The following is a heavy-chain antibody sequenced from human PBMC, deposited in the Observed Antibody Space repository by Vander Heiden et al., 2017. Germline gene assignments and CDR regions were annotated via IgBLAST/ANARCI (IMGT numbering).Heavy chain of an antibody. CDR3: ARGVEYSSSGGMDV. Sequence: QVQLVESGGGVVQPGRSLGLSCAAAGFTSGSYAMHWVRQAPGKGLEWVAVISYDGSNKYYADSVKGRFTISRDNSKNTLYLQMNSLRAEDTAVYYCARGVEYSSSGGMDVWGQGTTVTVSS. D-gene: IGHD6-6*01. J-gene: IGHJ6*02. V-gene: IGHV3-30-3*01. CDR1: GFTSGSYA. CDR2: ISYDGSNK.